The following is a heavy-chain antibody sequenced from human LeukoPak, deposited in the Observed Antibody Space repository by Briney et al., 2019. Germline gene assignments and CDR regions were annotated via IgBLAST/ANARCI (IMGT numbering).Heavy chain of an antibody. V-gene: IGHV3-30-3*01. CDR1: GFTFSNYA. CDR2: ISIDGDNE. D-gene: IGHD5/OR15-5a*01. Sequence: GGSLRLSCATSGFTFSNYAIHWVRQAPGKGLEWVANISIDGDNEYYADSVRGRFMISRDNSKNTVYLQMNSLTIEDTAVYYCAREPSGNFGQLVSSAEYFQHWGQGTRVTVSS. J-gene: IGHJ1*01. CDR3: AREPSGNFGQLVSSAEYFQH.